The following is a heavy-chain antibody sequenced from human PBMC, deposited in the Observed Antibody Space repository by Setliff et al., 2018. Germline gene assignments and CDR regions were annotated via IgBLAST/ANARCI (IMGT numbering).Heavy chain of an antibody. CDR3: ARGRGPDIVVTIPGDY. Sequence: ASVKVSCKTSGYTFTSFDINWVRQASGQGLEWVGWISPYSGKTDYAQKFQDRVIMTIDSATTTAYMELKTLTSDDTAVYYCARGRGPDIVVTIPGDYWGQGTQVTVSS. CDR1: GYTFTSFD. J-gene: IGHJ4*02. CDR2: ISPYSGKT. V-gene: IGHV1-18*01. D-gene: IGHD2-15*01.